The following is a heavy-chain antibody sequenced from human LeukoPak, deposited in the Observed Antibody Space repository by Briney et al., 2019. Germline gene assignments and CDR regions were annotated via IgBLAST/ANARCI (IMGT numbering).Heavy chain of an antibody. Sequence: PGGSLRLSCAASGFTFSSYAMSWVRQAPGKGLEWVANIKQDGSEKYYVDSVKGRFTISRDNAKNSLYLQMNSLRAEDTAVYYCARDGVEAFDIWGQGTMVTVSS. J-gene: IGHJ3*02. D-gene: IGHD5-24*01. CDR3: ARDGVEAFDI. V-gene: IGHV3-7*01. CDR1: GFTFSSYA. CDR2: IKQDGSEK.